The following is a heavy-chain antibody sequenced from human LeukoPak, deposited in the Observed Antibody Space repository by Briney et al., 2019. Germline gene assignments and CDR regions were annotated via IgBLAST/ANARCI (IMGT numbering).Heavy chain of an antibody. V-gene: IGHV5-51*01. CDR2: IYPGDSDT. Sequence: GESLKISCKASGYSFTTYWIGWVRQMPGKGLEWMGIIYPGDSDTRYSPSFQRQVPFSPYLSISTAYLHWSSLKASDTAMYYCARQAYYGSGSYYNKNYYYYMDVWGKGTTVTVSS. D-gene: IGHD3-10*01. CDR3: ARQAYYGSGSYYNKNYYYYMDV. CDR1: GYSFTTYW. J-gene: IGHJ6*03.